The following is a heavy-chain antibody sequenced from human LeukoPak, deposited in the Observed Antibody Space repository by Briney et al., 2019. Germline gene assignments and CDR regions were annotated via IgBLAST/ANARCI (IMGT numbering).Heavy chain of an antibody. D-gene: IGHD4/OR15-4a*01. CDR2: IYYSGST. V-gene: IGHV4-39*01. CDR3: ARRKGYGASWTSGYYFDY. CDR1: GGSISSSSYY. J-gene: IGHJ4*02. Sequence: SETLSLTCTVSGGSISSSSYYWGWIRQPPGKGLEWIGSIYYSGSTYYNPSLKSRVTISVDTSKNQFSLKLSSVTAADTAVYYCARRKGYGASWTSGYYFDYWGQGTLVTVSS.